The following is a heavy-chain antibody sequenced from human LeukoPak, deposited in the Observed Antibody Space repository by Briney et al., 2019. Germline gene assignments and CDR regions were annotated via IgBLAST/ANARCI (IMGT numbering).Heavy chain of an antibody. CDR3: ARGTLYGDYVFDY. D-gene: IGHD4-17*01. CDR2: IYFSGST. V-gene: IGHV4-39*07. Sequence: SETLSFTCTVSGGSISSSTYYWGWIRQPPGKGLEWLGSIYFSGSTYYNPSLKSRVTISVDTSKTQFSLKLSSVTAADTAVYYCARGTLYGDYVFDYWGQGTLVTVSS. J-gene: IGHJ4*02. CDR1: GGSISSSTYY.